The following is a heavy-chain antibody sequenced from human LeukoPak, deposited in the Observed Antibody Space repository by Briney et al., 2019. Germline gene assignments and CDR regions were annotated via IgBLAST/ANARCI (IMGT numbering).Heavy chain of an antibody. V-gene: IGHV1-8*01. CDR3: ARVPLWFGTKFDY. CDR2: MNPNRGNT. D-gene: IGHD3-10*01. Sequence: EASVQVSCKASGYTFTSYDIICVRRASGKGLEWMGWMNPNRGNTGYAQKLQGRVTMTRNTYISTADMELSSLRSEDTAVYYCARVPLWFGTKFDYGGQGPLVTVSS. CDR1: GYTFTSYD. J-gene: IGHJ4*02.